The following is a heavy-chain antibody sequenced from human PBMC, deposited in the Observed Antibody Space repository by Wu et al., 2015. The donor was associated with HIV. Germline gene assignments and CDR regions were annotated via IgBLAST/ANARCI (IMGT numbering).Heavy chain of an antibody. D-gene: IGHD3-22*01. Sequence: QVQLVQSGAEVQKPGASVSVSCKLSGHTLTELSVHWVRQTHERGLEWMGGFDSEGGEFVYAQNFQGRVTMTEDTSSDMAYLELRSLRSDDTAFYYCARESIDMDSSGKRAHRGHYFDYWGQGTEVTVSS. CDR3: ARESIDMDSSGKRAHRGHYFDY. CDR2: FDSEGGEF. V-gene: IGHV1-24*01. CDR1: GHTLTELS. J-gene: IGHJ4*02.